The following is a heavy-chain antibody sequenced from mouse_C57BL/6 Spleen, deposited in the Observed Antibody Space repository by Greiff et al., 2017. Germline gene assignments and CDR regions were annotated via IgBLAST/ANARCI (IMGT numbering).Heavy chain of an antibody. D-gene: IGHD1-1*01. CDR3: ARSLFITTAVAWDYFDY. CDR2: IYWDDDK. Sequence: QVTLKESGPGILQSSQTLSLTCSFSGFSLSTSGMGVSWIRQPSGKGLEWLAHIYWDDDKRYNPSLKSRLTISKDTSRNQVFLKITSVDTADTATYYCARSLFITTAVAWDYFDYWGQGTTLTVSS. CDR1: GFSLSTSGMG. V-gene: IGHV8-12*01. J-gene: IGHJ2*01.